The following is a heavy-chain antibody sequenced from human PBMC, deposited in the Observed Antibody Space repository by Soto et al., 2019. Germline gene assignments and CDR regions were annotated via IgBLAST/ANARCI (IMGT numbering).Heavy chain of an antibody. CDR3: ARQRPCSGGSCYSEYFDY. D-gene: IGHD2-15*01. CDR1: GGSISSYY. V-gene: IGHV4-59*08. J-gene: IGHJ4*02. Sequence: QVQLQESGPGLVKPSETLSLTCTVSGGSISSYYWCWIRQPPGKRLEWIGYIYYSGSTNYNPSLKGRVTISVDTSKNQFSLKLSSVTAADTAVYYCARQRPCSGGSCYSEYFDYWGQGTLVTVSS. CDR2: IYYSGST.